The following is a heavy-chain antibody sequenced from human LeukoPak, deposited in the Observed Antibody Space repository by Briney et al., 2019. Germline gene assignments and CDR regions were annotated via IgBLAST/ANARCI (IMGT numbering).Heavy chain of an antibody. CDR1: GFTFSSYG. CDR2: IWYDGSNK. V-gene: IGHV3-33*01. CDR3: ARDQVMCSSTSCFSDPYGMDV. D-gene: IGHD2-2*01. J-gene: IGHJ6*04. Sequence: GRSLRLSCAASGFTFSSYGMHWVRQAPGKGLEWVAVIWYDGSNKYYADSVKGRFTISRDNSKNTLYLQMNSLRAGDTAVYYCARDQVMCSSTSCFSDPYGMDVWGKGTTVTVSS.